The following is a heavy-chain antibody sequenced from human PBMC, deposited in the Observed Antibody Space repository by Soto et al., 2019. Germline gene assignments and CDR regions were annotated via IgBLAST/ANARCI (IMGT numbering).Heavy chain of an antibody. V-gene: IGHV3-23*01. J-gene: IGHJ4*02. CDR3: TTVDDYIWGSYRLHVDY. CDR2: ISGSGGST. Sequence: GGSLRLSCAASGFTFSSYAMSWVRQAPGKGLERVSAISGSGGSTYYAESVKGRFTISRDDSKNTLYLQMNSLKTEDTAVYYCTTVDDYIWGSYRLHVDYWGQGTLVTVSS. CDR1: GFTFSSYA. D-gene: IGHD3-16*02.